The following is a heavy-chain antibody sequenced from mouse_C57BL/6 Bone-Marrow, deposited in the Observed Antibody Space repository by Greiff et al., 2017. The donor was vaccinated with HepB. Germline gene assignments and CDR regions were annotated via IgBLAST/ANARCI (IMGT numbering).Heavy chain of an antibody. CDR3: ARSCGVRYWYFDV. D-gene: IGHD2-14*01. Sequence: QVQLQQSGAELVKPGASVKLSCKASGYTFTSYWMHWVKQRPGQGLEWIGMIHPNSGSTNYNEKFKSKATLTVDKSSSTAYMQLSSLTSEDSAVYYCARSCGVRYWYFDVWGTGTTVTVSS. CDR1: GYTFTSYW. V-gene: IGHV1-64*01. CDR2: IHPNSGST. J-gene: IGHJ1*03.